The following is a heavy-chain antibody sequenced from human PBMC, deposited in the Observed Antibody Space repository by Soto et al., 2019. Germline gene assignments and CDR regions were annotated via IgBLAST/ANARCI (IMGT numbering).Heavy chain of an antibody. CDR1: GFTFSSYA. CDR3: ATSDYDFWSGYYLYSLRSVPRDY. J-gene: IGHJ4*02. Sequence: EVQLLESGGGLVQPGGSLRLSCAASGFTFSSYAMSWVRQAPGKGLEWVSAISGSGGSTYYADSVKGRFTISRDNSKNTLYLQMNSLRAEDTAVYYCATSDYDFWSGYYLYSLRSVPRDYWGQGTLVTVSS. V-gene: IGHV3-23*01. CDR2: ISGSGGST. D-gene: IGHD3-3*01.